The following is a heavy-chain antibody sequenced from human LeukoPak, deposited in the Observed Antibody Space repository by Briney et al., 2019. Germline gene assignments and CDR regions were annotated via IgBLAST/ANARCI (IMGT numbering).Heavy chain of an antibody. Sequence: SETLSLTCTVSGGSISSSSYYWGWIRQPPGKGLEWIGSIYYSGSTYYNPSLKSRVTISVDTSKNQFSLKLSSVTAADTAVYYCARAQRRDTYSSGWLRYNWFDPWGQGTLVTVSS. CDR2: IYYSGST. CDR1: GGSISSSSYY. J-gene: IGHJ5*02. CDR3: ARAQRRDTYSSGWLRYNWFDP. D-gene: IGHD6-19*01. V-gene: IGHV4-39*07.